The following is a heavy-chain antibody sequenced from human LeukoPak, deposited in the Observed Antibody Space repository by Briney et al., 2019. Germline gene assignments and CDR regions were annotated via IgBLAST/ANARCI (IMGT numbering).Heavy chain of an antibody. D-gene: IGHD5-12*01. CDR2: MNPNSGNT. CDR1: GYTSTSYD. J-gene: IGHJ4*02. Sequence: ASVKVSCKASGYTSTSYDINWVRQATGQGLEWMGWMNPNSGNTGYAQKFQGRVTMTRNTSISTAYMELSSLRSEDTAVYYCARGRKVATDNFDYWGQGTLVTVSS. CDR3: ARGRKVATDNFDY. V-gene: IGHV1-8*01.